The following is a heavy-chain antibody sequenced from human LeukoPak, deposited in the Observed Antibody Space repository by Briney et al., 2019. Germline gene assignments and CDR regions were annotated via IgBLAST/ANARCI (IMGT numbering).Heavy chain of an antibody. CDR1: GDSISSYNYF. J-gene: IGHJ4*02. V-gene: IGHV4-39*01. CDR3: ARASSGYYWDFDY. D-gene: IGHD3-22*01. Sequence: SETLSLTCTVSGDSISSYNYFWGWIRQPPGKGLEWIGSIYYRGNTYYNPSLKSRVTISADTSKNQFSPKVTSVTAADTAVYYCARASSGYYWDFDYWGQGTLVTVSS. CDR2: IYYRGNT.